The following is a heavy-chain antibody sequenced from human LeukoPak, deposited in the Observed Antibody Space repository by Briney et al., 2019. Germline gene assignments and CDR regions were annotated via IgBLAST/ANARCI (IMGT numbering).Heavy chain of an antibody. D-gene: IGHD1-1*01. V-gene: IGHV3-21*01. CDR1: GFTFSNYS. J-gene: IGHJ3*02. CDR3: ARRMLENRDAFDI. Sequence: GGSLRLSRAASGFTFSNYSMNWVRQAPGKGLEWVSSIISSASYIYYADSVKGRFTISRDNAKNSLYLQMNSLRAEDTAVYYCARRMLENRDAFDIWGQGTMVTVSS. CDR2: IISSASYI.